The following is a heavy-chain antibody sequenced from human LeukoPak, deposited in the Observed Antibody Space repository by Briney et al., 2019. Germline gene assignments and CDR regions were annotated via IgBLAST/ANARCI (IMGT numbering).Heavy chain of an antibody. CDR2: IYSGGST. V-gene: IGHV3-66*01. D-gene: IGHD3-9*01. Sequence: PGGSLRLSCAASGFTVSSNYMSWVRQAPGKGLEWVSVIYSGGSTYYADSVKGRFTISRDNSKNTLYLQMNSLRAEDTAVYYCAKDALPISEDWFDPWGQGTLVTVSS. J-gene: IGHJ5*02. CDR3: AKDALPISEDWFDP. CDR1: GFTVSSNY.